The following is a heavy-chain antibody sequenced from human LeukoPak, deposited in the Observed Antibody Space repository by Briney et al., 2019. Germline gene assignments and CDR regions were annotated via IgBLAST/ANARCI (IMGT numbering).Heavy chain of an antibody. CDR2: INPNSGGT. D-gene: IGHD3-10*01. CDR3: ARARLLWSGESSYYMDV. V-gene: IGHV1-2*02. Sequence: ASVKVSCKASGYTFTGYYMHWVRQAPGQGLEWMGWINPNSGGTNHAQKFQGRVTMTRDTSISTAYMELSRLRSDDTAVYYCARARLLWSGESSYYMDVWGKGTTVTVSS. CDR1: GYTFTGYY. J-gene: IGHJ6*03.